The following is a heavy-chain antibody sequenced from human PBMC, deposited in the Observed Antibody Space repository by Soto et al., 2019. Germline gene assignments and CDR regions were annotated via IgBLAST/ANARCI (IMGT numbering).Heavy chain of an antibody. Sequence: ASVKVSCKASGYTFTSYYMHWVRHAPGQGXEWMGIINPSGGSTSYAQKFQGRVTMTRDTSTSTVYMELSSLRSEDTAVYYCAREQDIVVVPAATTRYYYYGMDVWGQGTTVTVSS. D-gene: IGHD2-2*01. J-gene: IGHJ6*02. CDR1: GYTFTSYY. CDR2: INPSGGST. V-gene: IGHV1-46*01. CDR3: AREQDIVVVPAATTRYYYYGMDV.